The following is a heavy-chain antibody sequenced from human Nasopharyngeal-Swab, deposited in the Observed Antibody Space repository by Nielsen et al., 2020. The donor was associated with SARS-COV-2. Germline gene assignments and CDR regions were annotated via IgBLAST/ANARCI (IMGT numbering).Heavy chain of an antibody. D-gene: IGHD3-10*01. J-gene: IGHJ6*02. Sequence: GESLKISCAASGFTFSSYGMHWVRQAPGKGLEWVAVISYDGSNKYYADSVKGRFTISRDNSKNTLYLQMNGLRAEDTAVYYCARDRGGVYYYYGMDVWGQGTTVTVSS. CDR2: ISYDGSNK. CDR1: GFTFSSYG. V-gene: IGHV3-30*03. CDR3: ARDRGGVYYYYGMDV.